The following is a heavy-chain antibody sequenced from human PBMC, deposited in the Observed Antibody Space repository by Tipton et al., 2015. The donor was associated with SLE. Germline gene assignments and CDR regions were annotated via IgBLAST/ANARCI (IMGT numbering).Heavy chain of an antibody. V-gene: IGHV3-23*01. Sequence: SLRLSCVISGFTSSTYAMSWVRQAPGKGLQWVSTIGGSAGRTYYADSVKGRFTISRDNSKNTPNLQMNSLRDEDTAVYYCARGKYYFDYWGQGALVTVSS. CDR3: ARGKYYFDY. CDR2: IGGSAGRT. CDR1: GFTSSTYA. D-gene: IGHD2/OR15-2a*01. J-gene: IGHJ4*02.